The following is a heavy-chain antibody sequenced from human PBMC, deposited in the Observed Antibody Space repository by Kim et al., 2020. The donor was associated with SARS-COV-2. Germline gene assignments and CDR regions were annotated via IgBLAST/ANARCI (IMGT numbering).Heavy chain of an antibody. D-gene: IGHD3-22*01. CDR3: AKDILGSGYYDDAFDI. V-gene: IGHV3-43*01. J-gene: IGHJ3*02. CDR2: ISWDGGST. Sequence: GGSLRLSCAASGFTFDDYTMHWVRQAPGKGLEWVSLISWDGGSTYYADSVKGRFTISRDNSKNSLYLQMNSLRTEDTALYYCAKDILGSGYYDDAFDIWGQGTMVTVSS. CDR1: GFTFDDYT.